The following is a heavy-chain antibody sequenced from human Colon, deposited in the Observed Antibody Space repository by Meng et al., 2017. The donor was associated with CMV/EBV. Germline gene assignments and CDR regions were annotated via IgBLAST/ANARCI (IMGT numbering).Heavy chain of an antibody. CDR2: IHWDDDK. D-gene: IGHD2-8*02. CDR3: ARHSLTILTD. CDR1: GFSSTTTGAG. Sequence: LVESRPPLVKPPPTLPLSVRFAGFSSTTTGAGVAWVRHPPGKAPELLALIHWDDDKRYSPSLKNRLNITKDTSKNQVVLSMTDLDPADTGTFYCARHSLTILTDWGQGALVTVSS. J-gene: IGHJ4*02. V-gene: IGHV2-5*02.